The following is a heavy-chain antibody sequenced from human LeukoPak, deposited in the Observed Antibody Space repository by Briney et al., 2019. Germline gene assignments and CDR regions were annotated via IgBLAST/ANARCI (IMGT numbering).Heavy chain of an antibody. Sequence: GASVKVSCKASGYTFTSYGISWVRQAPGQGLEWMGWISAYNGNTIYAQKLQGRVTMTTDTSTSAAYMELRSLRSDDTAVYYCARVRGDIVVVPAAMPVHFDYWGQGTLVTVSS. V-gene: IGHV1-18*01. D-gene: IGHD2-2*01. CDR2: ISAYNGNT. CDR3: ARVRGDIVVVPAAMPVHFDY. CDR1: GYTFTSYG. J-gene: IGHJ4*02.